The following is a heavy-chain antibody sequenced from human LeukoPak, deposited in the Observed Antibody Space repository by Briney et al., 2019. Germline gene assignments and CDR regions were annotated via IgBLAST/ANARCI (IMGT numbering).Heavy chain of an antibody. Sequence: SETLSLTCTVSGGSISSGSYYWSWIRQPAGKGLKWIGRIYTSGSTNHNPSLNSRVTISADTSKNQFSLKLSSVTAADTAVYYCARTKEYTTSSFDYWGQGTLVTVSS. CDR3: ARTKEYTTSSFDY. D-gene: IGHD6-6*01. CDR2: IYTSGST. V-gene: IGHV4-61*02. J-gene: IGHJ4*02. CDR1: GGSISSGSYY.